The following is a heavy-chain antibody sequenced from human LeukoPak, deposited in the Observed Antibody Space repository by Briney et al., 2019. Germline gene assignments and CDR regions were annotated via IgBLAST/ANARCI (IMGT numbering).Heavy chain of an antibody. CDR3: ARGRRITYYYDSSGYMDAFDI. CDR2: IWYDGSNK. J-gene: IGHJ3*02. Sequence: TGGSLRLSCAASGFTFSSYGMHWVRQAPGKGLEWVAVIWYDGSNKYYADSVKGRFTISRDNSKNTLYLQMNSLRAEDTAVYYCARGRRITYYYDSSGYMDAFDIWAKGQWSPSLQ. CDR1: GFTFSSYG. D-gene: IGHD3-22*01. V-gene: IGHV3-33*01.